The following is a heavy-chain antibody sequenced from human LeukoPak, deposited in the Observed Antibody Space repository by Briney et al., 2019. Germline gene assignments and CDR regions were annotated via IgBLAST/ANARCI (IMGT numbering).Heavy chain of an antibody. D-gene: IGHD3-10*01. Sequence: RGSLRLSCAASGFTFSSYSMNWVRQAPGKGLEWVPSISSSSSYIYYADSVKGRFTISRDNAKNSLYLQMNSLRAEDMALYYCAKDGARGGFDYWGQGTLVTVSS. J-gene: IGHJ4*02. CDR3: AKDGARGGFDY. CDR1: GFTFSSYS. CDR2: ISSSSSYI. V-gene: IGHV3-21*04.